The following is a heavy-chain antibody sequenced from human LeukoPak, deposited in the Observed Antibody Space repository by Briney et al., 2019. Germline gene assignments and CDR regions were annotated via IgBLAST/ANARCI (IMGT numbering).Heavy chain of an antibody. CDR3: AKGRYSSSWHDFDY. Sequence: GGSLRLSCAASGFTFDDYAMHWVRQAPGKGLEWVSGISWNSGSIGYADSVKGRFTISRDNAKNSLYLQMNSLRAEDTALYYCAKGRYSSSWHDFDYWGQGTLVTVSS. D-gene: IGHD6-13*01. J-gene: IGHJ4*02. CDR1: GFTFDDYA. CDR2: ISWNSGSI. V-gene: IGHV3-9*01.